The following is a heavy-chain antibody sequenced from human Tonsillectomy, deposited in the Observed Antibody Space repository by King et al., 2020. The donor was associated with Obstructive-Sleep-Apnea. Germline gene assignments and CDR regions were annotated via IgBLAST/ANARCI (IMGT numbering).Heavy chain of an antibody. D-gene: IGHD1-26*01. J-gene: IGHJ6*02. CDR3: AREWALGPYYYYGMDV. CDR2: INSDGSST. V-gene: IGHV3-74*01. CDR1: GFTFSSYW. Sequence: VQLVESGGGLVQPGGSLRLSCAASGFTFSSYWMHWVRHAPEKGLVWVSRINSDGSSTSYADSVKGRFTISRDNAKNTLYLQMNSLRAEDTAVYYCAREWALGPYYYYGMDVWGQGTTVTVSS.